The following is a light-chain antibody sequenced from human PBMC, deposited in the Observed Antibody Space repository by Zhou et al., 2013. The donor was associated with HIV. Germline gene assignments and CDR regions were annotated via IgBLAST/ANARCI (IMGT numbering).Light chain of an antibody. J-gene: IGKJ1*01. CDR1: QSVSSN. CDR2: DAS. CDR3: QQYGSSPWT. Sequence: EIVMTQSPATLSVSPGERATLSCRASQSVSSNLAWYQQKPGQAPRLLIYDASTRATGIPDRFSGSGSGTDFTLTISRLEPEDSAVYHCQQYGSSPWTFGQGTKVEIK. V-gene: IGKV3-20*01.